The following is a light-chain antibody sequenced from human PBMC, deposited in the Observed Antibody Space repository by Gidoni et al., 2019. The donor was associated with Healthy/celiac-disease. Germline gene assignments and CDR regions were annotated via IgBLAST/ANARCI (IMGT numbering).Light chain of an antibody. J-gene: IGLJ1*01. V-gene: IGLV3-16*01. CDR2: KDS. CDR3: LSADSSGTYV. CDR1: ALAKKY. Sequence: SYELTQPPSVFVSLGQMARITCSGEALAKKYAYWYQQKPGQFPVLVIYKDSERPSGIPERFSGSSSGTIVTLTISGVQAEDEADYYCLSADSSGTYVFGTGTKVTVL.